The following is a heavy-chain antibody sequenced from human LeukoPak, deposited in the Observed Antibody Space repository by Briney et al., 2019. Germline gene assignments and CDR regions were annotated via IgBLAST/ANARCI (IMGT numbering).Heavy chain of an antibody. V-gene: IGHV3-30*04. D-gene: IGHD4-17*01. CDR1: GFTLSSYA. CDR2: ISYDGSNK. J-gene: IGHJ4*02. CDR3: ARTPTTVTKPDY. Sequence: GGSLRLSCVASGFTLSSYAMHWVRQAPGKGLEWVAVISYDGSNKYYADSVKGRFTISRDNSKNTLYLQMDSLRPEDAAVYYCARTPTTVTKPDYWGQGTLVTVSS.